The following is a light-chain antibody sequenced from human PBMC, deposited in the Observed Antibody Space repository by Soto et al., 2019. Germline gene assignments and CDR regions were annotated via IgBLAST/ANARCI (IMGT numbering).Light chain of an antibody. CDR2: GAS. V-gene: IGKV3-20*01. J-gene: IGKJ4*01. CDR1: QSVSSNY. CDR3: QQYGSSPLT. Sequence: ENVLTQSPGSLSLSPGERATLSCRASQSVSSNYLTWYQQKYGQPPRLLIYGASTRATGIPDRFSGSGSGTYFTLTISRLVPEDFAVYYCQQYGSSPLTFGGGTKVEMK.